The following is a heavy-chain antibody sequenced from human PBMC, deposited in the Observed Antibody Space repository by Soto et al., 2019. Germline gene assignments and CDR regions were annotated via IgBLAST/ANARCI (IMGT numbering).Heavy chain of an antibody. CDR2: ISGSGGGT. CDR1: GFTFSRYA. D-gene: IGHD1-1*01. J-gene: IGHJ4*02. CDR3: AKFGMATTKRSPPYYIDY. Sequence: GSLRLSCATSGFTFSRYAMSWVRQAPGKGLEWVSSISGSGGGTYYADSVKGRFTFSRDNSKNTLYLQMNSLRAEDTAVYYCAKFGMATTKRSPPYYIDYWGQGALVTVSS. V-gene: IGHV3-23*01.